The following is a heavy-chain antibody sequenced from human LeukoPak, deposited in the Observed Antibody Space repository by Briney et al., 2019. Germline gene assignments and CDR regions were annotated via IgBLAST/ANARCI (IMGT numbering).Heavy chain of an antibody. J-gene: IGHJ4*02. CDR2: INPNSGGT. V-gene: IGHV1-2*02. CDR3: ARTPRYGYYDSSGYYFDY. CDR1: GYTFTGYY. D-gene: IGHD3-22*01. Sequence: ASVKVSCKASGYTFTGYYMHWVRQAPGQGLEWMGWINPNSGGTNYAQKLQGRVTMTTDTSTSTAYMELRSLRSDDTAVYYCARTPRYGYYDSSGYYFDYWGQGTLVTVSS.